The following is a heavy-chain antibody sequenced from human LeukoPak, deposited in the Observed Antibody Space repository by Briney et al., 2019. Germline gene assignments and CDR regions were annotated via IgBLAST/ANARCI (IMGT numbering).Heavy chain of an antibody. CDR2: IIPIFGTA. V-gene: IGHV1-69*13. J-gene: IGHJ4*02. D-gene: IGHD6-19*01. Sequence: SVRVSCKESGGTFIIYAISWVRQAPGQGREWMGGIIPIFGTANYAQKFQGRVTITADESTSTAYMELSSLRSEDTAVYYCAREAVAGNSDYWGQGTLVTVSS. CDR1: GGTFIIYA. CDR3: AREAVAGNSDY.